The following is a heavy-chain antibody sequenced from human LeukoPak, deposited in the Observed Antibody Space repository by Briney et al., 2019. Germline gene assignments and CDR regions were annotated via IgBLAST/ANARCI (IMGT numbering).Heavy chain of an antibody. V-gene: IGHV3-9*01. CDR2: ISWNSGSI. D-gene: IGHD6-13*01. CDR1: GFTFDDYA. J-gene: IGHJ3*02. CDR3: AKGGATPAAGDAFDI. Sequence: GGSLRLSCAASGFTFDDYAMHWVRQAPGKGLEWVSGISWNSGSIGYADSVKGRFTISRDNSKNTLYLQMNSLRAEDTAVYYCAKGGATPAAGDAFDIWGQGTMVTVSS.